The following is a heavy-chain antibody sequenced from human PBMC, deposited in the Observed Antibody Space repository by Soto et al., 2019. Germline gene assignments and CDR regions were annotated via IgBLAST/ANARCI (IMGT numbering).Heavy chain of an antibody. J-gene: IGHJ6*03. D-gene: IGHD2-2*01. CDR2: IYYSGST. CDR3: AGGYCSSTSCYAGTYYYYMDV. Sequence: GSLRLSCTVSGGSISSYYWSWIRQPPGKGLEWIGYIYYSGSTNYNPSLKSRVTISVDTSKNQFSLKLSSVTAADTAVYYCAGGYCSSTSCYAGTYYYYMDVWGKGTTVTVSS. CDR1: GGSISSYY. V-gene: IGHV4-59*08.